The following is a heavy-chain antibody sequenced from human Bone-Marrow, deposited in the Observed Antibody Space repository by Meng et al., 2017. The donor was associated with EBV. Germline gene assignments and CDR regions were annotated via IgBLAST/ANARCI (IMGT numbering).Heavy chain of an antibody. CDR2: IYYSGSS. Sequence: QVPLPGSGPGLGKPSATLSLPCTVSGGSISSYYWSWFRQPPGKGLEWIGYIYYSGSSNYNPSLKSRVTISLDTSKNQFSLKLSSVTAADTAVYYCAREKGGGAQDYWGQGTLVTVSS. CDR3: AREKGGGAQDY. J-gene: IGHJ4*02. D-gene: IGHD2-15*01. V-gene: IGHV4-59*01. CDR1: GGSISSYY.